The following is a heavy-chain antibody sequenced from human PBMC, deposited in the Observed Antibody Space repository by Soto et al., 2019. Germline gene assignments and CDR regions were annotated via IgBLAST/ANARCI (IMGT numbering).Heavy chain of an antibody. CDR2: ISAYNGNT. D-gene: IGHD3-22*01. V-gene: IGHV1-18*01. CDR1: GYTFTSYG. J-gene: IGHJ4*02. CDR3: ASVDAYDSSGSVDY. Sequence: QVQLVQSGAEVKKPGASVKVSCKASGYTFTSYGISWVRQAPGRGLEWMGWISAYNGNTNYAQKLQGRDTMTLDTSTSTAYMELRSLRSDDTAVYYCASVDAYDSSGSVDYWGQGTLFTVSS.